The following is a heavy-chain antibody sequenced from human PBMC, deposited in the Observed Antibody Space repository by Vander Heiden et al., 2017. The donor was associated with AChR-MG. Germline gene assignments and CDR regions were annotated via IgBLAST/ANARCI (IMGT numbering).Heavy chain of an antibody. CDR1: GYTFTSYD. J-gene: IGHJ6*02. D-gene: IGHD6-6*01. CDR3: ARERRKQAARYYYYGMDV. Sequence: QVQLVQSGAEVKKPGASVKVSCKASGYTFTSYDINWVQQATGQGLEWMGWMNPNSGNTGYAQKFQGRVTMTRNTSISTAYMELSSLRSEDTAVYYCARERRKQAARYYYYGMDVWGQGTTVTVSS. CDR2: MNPNSGNT. V-gene: IGHV1-8*01.